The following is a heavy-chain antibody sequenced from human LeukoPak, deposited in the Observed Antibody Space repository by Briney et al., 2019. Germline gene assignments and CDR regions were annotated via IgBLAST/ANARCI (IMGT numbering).Heavy chain of an antibody. D-gene: IGHD4-17*01. J-gene: IGHJ4*02. CDR3: AREDGDYAATDFDY. Sequence: AGGSLRLSCAASGFTFSSHGMHWVRQAPGKGLEWVAVIWYDGSNKYYADSVKGRFTISRDNSKNTLYLQMNSLRAEDTAVYYCAREDGDYAATDFDYWGQGTLVTVSS. V-gene: IGHV3-33*01. CDR2: IWYDGSNK. CDR1: GFTFSSHG.